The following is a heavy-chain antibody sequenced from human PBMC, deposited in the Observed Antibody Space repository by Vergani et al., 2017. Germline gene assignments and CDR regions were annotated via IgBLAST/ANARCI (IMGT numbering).Heavy chain of an antibody. CDR2: IWFDGSKT. CDR1: GFTFRSNG. V-gene: IGHV3-30*02. D-gene: IGHD2-21*02. J-gene: IGHJ4*02. CDR3: AKMGSVGVTEVAYYVDY. Sequence: QVQLVESGGGVVQPGGSLRLSCTASGFTFRSNGMHWVRQAPGKGLEWVAFIWFDGSKTYYVDSVKGRFTISRDNSKNTLFLQMNSLRPEDTAIYYCAKMGSVGVTEVAYYVDYGGQGTLVTVSS.